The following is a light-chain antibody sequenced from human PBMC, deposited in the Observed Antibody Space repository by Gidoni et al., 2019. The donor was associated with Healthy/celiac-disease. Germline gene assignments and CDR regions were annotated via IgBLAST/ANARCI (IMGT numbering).Light chain of an antibody. CDR3: QSADSSGTFWV. CDR2: KDS. V-gene: IGLV3-25*03. CDR1: ALQNQY. J-gene: IGLJ3*02. Sequence: SYELTQPPSVSVSPGQTARITCSADALQNQYAYWYQQKPGQAPVLVIYKDSERPSGIPERFSGSSSRTTVTLTISGVQAEDEADYYCQSADSSGTFWVFGGGTKLTVL.